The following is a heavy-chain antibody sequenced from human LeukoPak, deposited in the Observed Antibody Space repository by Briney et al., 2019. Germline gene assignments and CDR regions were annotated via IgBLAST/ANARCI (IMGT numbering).Heavy chain of an antibody. CDR3: ARGEPLPMITFGGVIAPFDY. CDR1: GYTFTSYY. CDR2: INPSGGST. D-gene: IGHD3-16*02. J-gene: IGHJ4*02. V-gene: IGHV1-46*01. Sequence: ASVKVSCKASGYTFTSYYMHWVRRAPGQGLEWMGIINPSGGSTSYAQKFQGGVTMTRDTSTSTVYMELSSLRSEDTAVYYCARGEPLPMITFGGVIAPFDYWGQGTLVTVSS.